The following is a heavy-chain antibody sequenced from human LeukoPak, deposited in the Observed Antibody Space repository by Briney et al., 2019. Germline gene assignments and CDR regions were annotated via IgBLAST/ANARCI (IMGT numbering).Heavy chain of an antibody. J-gene: IGHJ6*03. D-gene: IGHD4-11*01. CDR1: GFTFSSYG. CDR3: AKDRATTVTMVYMDV. V-gene: IGHV3-30*02. CDR2: IRYDGSNK. Sequence: PGGSLRLSCAASGFTFSSYGMHWVRQAPGKGLEWVAFIRYDGSNKYYADSVKGRFTISRDNSKNTLYLQMNSLRAEDTAVYYCAKDRATTVTMVYMDVWGKGTTVTVSS.